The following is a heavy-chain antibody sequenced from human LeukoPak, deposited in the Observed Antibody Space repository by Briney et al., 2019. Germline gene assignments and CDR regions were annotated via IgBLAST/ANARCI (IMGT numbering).Heavy chain of an antibody. J-gene: IGHJ4*02. CDR2: IYYSGST. CDR3: ARGRPEMATEYDY. Sequence: SETLSLTCTVSGGSISSYYWSWIRQPPGKGLEWIGYIYYSGSTNYNPSLKSRVTISVDTSKNQFSLKLSSVTAADTAVYYCARGRPEMATEYDYWGQGTLVTVSS. D-gene: IGHD5-24*01. CDR1: GGSISSYY. V-gene: IGHV4-59*08.